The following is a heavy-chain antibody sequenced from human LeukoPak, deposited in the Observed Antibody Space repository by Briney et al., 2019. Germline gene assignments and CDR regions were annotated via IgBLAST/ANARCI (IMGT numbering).Heavy chain of an antibody. V-gene: IGHV3-11*01. CDR2: ISSSGSTI. CDR3: ARREAVRGVSDWFDP. J-gene: IGHJ5*02. CDR1: GFTFSDYY. Sequence: GGALRLSCAASGFTFSDYYMSWIRQAPGKGLEWVSYISSSGSTIYYADSVKGRFTISRDNAKNSLYLQMNSLRAEDTAVYYCARREAVRGVSDWFDPWGQGTLVTVSS. D-gene: IGHD3-10*01.